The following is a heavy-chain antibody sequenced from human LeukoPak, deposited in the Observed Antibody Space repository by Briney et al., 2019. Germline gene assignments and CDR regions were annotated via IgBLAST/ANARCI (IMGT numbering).Heavy chain of an antibody. CDR1: GGSISGYY. V-gene: IGHV4-59*01. Sequence: PSETLSLTCTVSGGSISGYYWSWIRQPPGKGLEWIGYIYYSGSTNYNPSLKSRVTISVDTSKNQLSLKLSSVTAADTAVYYCARDSPVTTVTIDYYYMDVWGKGTTVTVSS. D-gene: IGHD4-17*01. CDR2: IYYSGST. CDR3: ARDSPVTTVTIDYYYMDV. J-gene: IGHJ6*03.